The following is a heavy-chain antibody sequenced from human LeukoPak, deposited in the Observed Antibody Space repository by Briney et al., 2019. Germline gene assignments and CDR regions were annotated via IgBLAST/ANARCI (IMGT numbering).Heavy chain of an antibody. V-gene: IGHV4-59*11. CDR2: IYYSGST. Sequence: SETLSLTCTVSGGSISSHYWSWIRQPPGKGLEWIGYIYYSGSTNYNPSLKSRVTISVDTSKNQFSLKLSSATAADTAVYYCAREVVAVASGDWFDPWGQGTLVTVSS. CDR1: GGSISSHY. J-gene: IGHJ5*02. D-gene: IGHD6-19*01. CDR3: AREVVAVASGDWFDP.